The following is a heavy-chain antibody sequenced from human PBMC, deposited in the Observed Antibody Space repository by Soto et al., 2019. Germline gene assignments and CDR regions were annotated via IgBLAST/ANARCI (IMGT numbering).Heavy chain of an antibody. CDR3: VRDQDSRGYSDFNL. CDR1: GFTLNSFF. Sequence: GGSLRLSCAASGFTLNSFFMHWVRQAPGKGLMWVSRISNDGSSTTYADSVKGRFTISRDNARNTLYLQLNSLRADDTAVYFCVRDQDSRGYSDFNLWGQGAQVTVSS. V-gene: IGHV3-74*01. CDR2: ISNDGSST. J-gene: IGHJ4*02. D-gene: IGHD3-22*01.